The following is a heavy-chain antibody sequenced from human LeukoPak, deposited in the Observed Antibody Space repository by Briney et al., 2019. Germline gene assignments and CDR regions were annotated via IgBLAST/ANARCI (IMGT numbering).Heavy chain of an antibody. V-gene: IGHV1-2*02. CDR3: ARDGSGTTMIVVAPHGWFDP. J-gene: IGHJ5*02. D-gene: IGHD3-22*01. CDR2: INPNSGGT. CDR1: GYTFTSYG. Sequence: ASVKVSCKASGYTFTSYGISWVRQAPGQGLEWMGWINPNSGGTNYAQKFQGRVTMTRDTSISTAYMELSRLRSDDTAVYYCARDGSGTTMIVVAPHGWFDPWGQGTLVTVSS.